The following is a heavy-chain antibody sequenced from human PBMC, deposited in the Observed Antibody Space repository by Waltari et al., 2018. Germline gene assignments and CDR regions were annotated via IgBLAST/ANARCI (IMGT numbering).Heavy chain of an antibody. CDR1: GSTLGSSR. Sequence: EVQLVESGGGLVQPGGSLRLSCVASGSTLGSSRIHWVRQAPGKGLVCVSRVNSDGSGTTYADSVKGRFTISRDNAKNTLYLQMNSLRAEDTAVYYCVRGYGRGVTNGDYFEYWGQGTLVTVSS. J-gene: IGHJ4*02. CDR3: VRGYGRGVTNGDYFEY. CDR2: VNSDGSGT. D-gene: IGHD4-17*01. V-gene: IGHV3-74*01.